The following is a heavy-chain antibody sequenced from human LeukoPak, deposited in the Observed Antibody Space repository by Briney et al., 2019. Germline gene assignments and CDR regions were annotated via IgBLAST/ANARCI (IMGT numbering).Heavy chain of an antibody. D-gene: IGHD1/OR15-1a*01. Sequence: GGSLSLSCAASGFTFDVYGMRGARQATGKGLEWGCGINWNGGSTGDAVSVKGRFTISRDNAKNSMYLQMNRLRAEDTPLYYCATLYWHNGEYSYYSYMDVWGKGTTVTVSS. J-gene: IGHJ6*03. CDR3: ATLYWHNGEYSYYSYMDV. CDR1: GFTFDVYG. V-gene: IGHV3-20*04. CDR2: INWNGGST.